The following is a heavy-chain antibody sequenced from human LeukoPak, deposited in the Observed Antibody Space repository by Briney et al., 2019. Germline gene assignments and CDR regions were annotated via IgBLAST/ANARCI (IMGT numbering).Heavy chain of an antibody. CDR2: INSDGSET. CDR1: GFTFSSFW. D-gene: IGHD3-16*01. J-gene: IGHJ4*02. Sequence: GGSLRLSCAASGFTFSSFWIYWVRHAPGKGLVWVSRINSDGSETMYADSVKGRFTISRDNAKNTLYLQMNSLRAEDTAVYYCARVRMGDDFNPFDYWGRGTLVTVSS. V-gene: IGHV3-74*03. CDR3: ARVRMGDDFNPFDY.